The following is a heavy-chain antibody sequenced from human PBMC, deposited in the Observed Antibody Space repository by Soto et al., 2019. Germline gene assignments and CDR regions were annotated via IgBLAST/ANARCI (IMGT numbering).Heavy chain of an antibody. CDR2: IYYSGTT. V-gene: IGHV4-39*01. J-gene: IGHJ6*03. CDR1: GGSINSTTYY. Sequence: SETLSLTCSVSGGSINSTTYYWGWIRQPPGQGLEWIGSIYYSGTTYYNPSLKSRVTISVDTSRNQFSLKLTSVTAADTAVYYGARLWLYYYYMDVWGTGTTVTVSS. D-gene: IGHD3-16*01. CDR3: ARLWLYYYYMDV.